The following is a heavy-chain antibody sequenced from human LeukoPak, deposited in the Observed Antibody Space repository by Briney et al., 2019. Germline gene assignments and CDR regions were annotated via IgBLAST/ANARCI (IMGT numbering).Heavy chain of an antibody. D-gene: IGHD3-22*01. CDR2: ISGSGGRT. CDR1: GFTFSSYA. V-gene: IGHV3-23*01. J-gene: IGHJ4*02. CDR3: AKTYYYDSSGSHYFDY. Sequence: PGGSLRLSCAASGFTFSSYAMGWVRQGPGKGLEWVSVISGSGGRTYYADSVKGRFTISRDNSKNTLYLQMNSLRAEDTAVYYCAKTYYYDSSGSHYFDYWGQGTLVTVSS.